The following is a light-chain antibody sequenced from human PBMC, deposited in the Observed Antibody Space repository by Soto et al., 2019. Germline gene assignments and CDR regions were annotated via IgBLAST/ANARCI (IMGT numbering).Light chain of an antibody. Sequence: QSVLTQPPSVSGAPGQSVTISCTGNSSNIGAGYDVHWYLQLPGTAPKLLIYGNKYRPSGVPDRFSGSKSGTSASLAITGLQAEDEADYYCQSYDNRLSVVVFGGGTKLTVL. V-gene: IGLV1-40*01. CDR1: SSNIGAGYD. CDR2: GNK. J-gene: IGLJ2*01. CDR3: QSYDNRLSVVV.